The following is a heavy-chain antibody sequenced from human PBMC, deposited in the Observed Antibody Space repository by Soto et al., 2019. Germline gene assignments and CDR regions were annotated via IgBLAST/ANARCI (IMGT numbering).Heavy chain of an antibody. V-gene: IGHV4-31*03. D-gene: IGHD1-1*01. CDR2: IYYTGNT. CDR3: ASGHDAYKVRY. CDR1: GGSISSGGTGSY. Sequence: QVQLQESGPGLVKPSQTLSLTCTVSGGSISSGGTGSYWTWIRQLPGKGLEWIGYIYYTGNTYYNPSLKSRTTTSIDTSEHQFSLKLTSVTAADTAVYFCASGHDAYKVRYWGQGTLVTVSS. J-gene: IGHJ4*02.